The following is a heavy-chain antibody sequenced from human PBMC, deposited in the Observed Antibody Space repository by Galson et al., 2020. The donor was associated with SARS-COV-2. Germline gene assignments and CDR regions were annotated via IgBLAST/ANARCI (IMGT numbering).Heavy chain of an antibody. CDR3: ASYFSSSWSYYFDS. CDR1: AASISSGGYY. V-gene: IGHV4-31*11. D-gene: IGHD6-13*01. Sequence: SETLSLTCAVYAASISSGGYYWGWIRQPPGKGLEWIGYIDYSGTTYYNPSLKSRVTISIDTSKNQFSLSLSSVTAADSAVYYCASYFSSSWSYYFDSWGQGSLVTVSS. CDR2: IDYSGTT. J-gene: IGHJ4*02.